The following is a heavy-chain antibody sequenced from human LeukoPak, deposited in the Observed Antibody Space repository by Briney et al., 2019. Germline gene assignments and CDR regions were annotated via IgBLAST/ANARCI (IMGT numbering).Heavy chain of an antibody. D-gene: IGHD6-13*01. V-gene: IGHV1-46*01. J-gene: IGHJ4*02. CDR1: GYTFTSYY. Sequence: ASVKVSCKASGYTFTSYYMHWVRQAPGQGLAWMGIINPSGGSTSYARKFQGRVTMTRDTSTSTVYMELSSLRSEDTAVYYCARPRYSSRAFDYWGQGTLVTVSS. CDR2: INPSGGST. CDR3: ARPRYSSRAFDY.